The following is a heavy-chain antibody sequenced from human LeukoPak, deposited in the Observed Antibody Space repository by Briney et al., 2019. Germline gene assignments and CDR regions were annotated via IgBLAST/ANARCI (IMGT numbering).Heavy chain of an antibody. Sequence: GGSLRLSCAASGFTFSSYAMHWVRQAPGKGLEWVAVISYDGSNKYYADSVKGRFTISRDNSKNTLYLQMNSLRAEDTAVYYCARDRRAAAGTVFDYWGQGTLVTVSS. CDR1: GFTFSSYA. CDR2: ISYDGSNK. D-gene: IGHD6-13*01. J-gene: IGHJ4*02. V-gene: IGHV3-30-3*01. CDR3: ARDRRAAAGTVFDY.